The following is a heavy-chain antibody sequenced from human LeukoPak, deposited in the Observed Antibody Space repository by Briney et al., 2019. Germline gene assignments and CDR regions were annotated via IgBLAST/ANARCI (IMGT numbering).Heavy chain of an antibody. Sequence: GGSLRLSCAASGFTFSSYEMNWVRQAPGKGLEWVSYISSSGRTIYYADSVKGRFTISRDNAKNALYLQMNSLRVEDTAVYYCASQTSDTGFDNWGQGTLVTVSS. CDR3: ASQTSDTGFDN. CDR2: ISSSGRTI. CDR1: GFTFSSYE. D-gene: IGHD2-2*01. J-gene: IGHJ4*02. V-gene: IGHV3-48*03.